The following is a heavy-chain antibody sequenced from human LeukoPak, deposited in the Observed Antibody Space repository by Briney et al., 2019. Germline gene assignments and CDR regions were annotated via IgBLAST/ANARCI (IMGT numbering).Heavy chain of an antibody. V-gene: IGHV3-21*01. Sequence: GGSLRLSCAASGFSFMNAWMNWVRQAPGKGLEWVSSISSSSSYIYYADSVKGRFTISRDNAKNSLYLQMNSLRAEDTAVYYCARDSTYYYDSSGYPPDYWGQGTLVTVSS. CDR3: ARDSTYYYDSSGYPPDY. CDR1: GFSFMNAW. D-gene: IGHD3-22*01. CDR2: ISSSSSYI. J-gene: IGHJ4*02.